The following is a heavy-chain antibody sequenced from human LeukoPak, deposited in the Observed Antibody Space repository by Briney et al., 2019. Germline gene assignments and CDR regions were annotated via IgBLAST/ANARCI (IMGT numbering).Heavy chain of an antibody. V-gene: IGHV1-3*01. J-gene: IGHJ6*02. Sequence: ASVKVSCKASGYTFTIYAMHWVRQAPGQRLEWMGWINAGNGNTKYSQKFQGRVTITRDTSASTAYMELSSLRSEDTAVYYCARTIDQLRFLEWFTDYYYGMDVWGQGTTVTVSS. CDR1: GYTFTIYA. D-gene: IGHD3-3*01. CDR2: INAGNGNT. CDR3: ARTIDQLRFLEWFTDYYYGMDV.